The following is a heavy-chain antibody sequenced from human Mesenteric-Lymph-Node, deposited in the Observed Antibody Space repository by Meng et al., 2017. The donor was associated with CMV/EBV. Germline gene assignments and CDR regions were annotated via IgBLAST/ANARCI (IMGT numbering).Heavy chain of an antibody. CDR1: GYSISSGYY. Sequence: SETLSLTCTVSGYSISSGYYWGWIRQPPGKGREWSGSIYHSGSTYYNPSLKSRVTISVDTSKNQFSLNLTSLTAADTAVFYCARGPPNYLLSAFDYWGQGALVTVSS. V-gene: IGHV4-38-2*02. J-gene: IGHJ4*02. CDR2: IYHSGST. D-gene: IGHD2-2*01. CDR3: ARGPPNYLLSAFDY.